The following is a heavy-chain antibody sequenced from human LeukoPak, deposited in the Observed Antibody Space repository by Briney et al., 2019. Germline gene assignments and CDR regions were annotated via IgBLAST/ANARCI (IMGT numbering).Heavy chain of an antibody. D-gene: IGHD1-26*01. J-gene: IGHJ4*02. V-gene: IGHV3-64D*09. CDR3: VKSENIVGATYFDY. CDR2: ISSNGDST. CDR1: GFTFRSYA. Sequence: PGGSLRLSCSASGFTFRSYAVHWVRQAPGKGLEYISSISSNGDSTYYADSVKGRFTISRDNSKNTLSLHMSSLKPEDTAVYYCVKSENIVGATYFDYWGQGTLVTVSS.